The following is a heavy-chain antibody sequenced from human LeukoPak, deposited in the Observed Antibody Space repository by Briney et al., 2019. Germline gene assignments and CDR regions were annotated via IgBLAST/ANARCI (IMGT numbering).Heavy chain of an antibody. CDR3: ARYSTVKSHGSYYYGMDV. J-gene: IGHJ6*02. CDR1: GYTFTGYY. CDR2: INPNSGGT. V-gene: IGHV1-2*02. D-gene: IGHD4-11*01. Sequence: ASVKVSCTASGYTFTGYYMHWVRQAPGQGLEWMGWINPNSGGTNYAQKFQGRVTMTRDTSISTAYMELSRLRSDDTAVYYCARYSTVKSHGSYYYGMDVWGQGTTVTVSS.